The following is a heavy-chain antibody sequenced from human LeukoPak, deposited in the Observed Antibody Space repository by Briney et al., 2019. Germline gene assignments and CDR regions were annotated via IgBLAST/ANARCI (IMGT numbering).Heavy chain of an antibody. V-gene: IGHV1-24*01. CDR3: ASGGYYYYGMDV. CDR1: GYTLTELS. J-gene: IGHJ6*02. Sequence: ASVKVSCKVSGYTLTELSMHWVRQAPGKRLEWMGGFDPEDGETIYAQKFQGRVTMTEDTSTDTAYMELSSLRSEDTAVYYCASGGYYYYGMDVWGQGTTVTVSS. D-gene: IGHD1-26*01. CDR2: FDPEDGET.